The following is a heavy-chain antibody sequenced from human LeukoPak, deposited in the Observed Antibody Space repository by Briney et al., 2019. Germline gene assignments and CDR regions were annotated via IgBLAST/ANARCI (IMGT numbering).Heavy chain of an antibody. Sequence: GESLKISCKGSGYSFTSYWIGWVRHLPGKGLEWMGIIYPDDSDTRYSPSFQGQVTISADKSISTAYLQWSSLKASDTAMYYCARQIPEGWLTLDYWGQGTLVTVSS. CDR3: ARQIPEGWLTLDY. J-gene: IGHJ4*02. CDR2: IYPDDSDT. V-gene: IGHV5-51*01. D-gene: IGHD5-24*01. CDR1: GYSFTSYW.